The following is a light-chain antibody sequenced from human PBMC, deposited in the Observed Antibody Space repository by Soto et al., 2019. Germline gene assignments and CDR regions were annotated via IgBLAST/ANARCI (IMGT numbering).Light chain of an antibody. J-gene: IGKJ4*01. CDR1: ESVSSGS. V-gene: IGKV3-20*01. CDR2: GAS. CDR3: QHYGSSF. Sequence: EIVLTQSPGTLSLSPGERATLSCRASESVSSGSLAWYQQKPGQAPRLLIYGASSRATGVPDRFDGSGSGTDFTLTISRLEPEDFAVYYCQHYGSSFFGGGTKVEIK.